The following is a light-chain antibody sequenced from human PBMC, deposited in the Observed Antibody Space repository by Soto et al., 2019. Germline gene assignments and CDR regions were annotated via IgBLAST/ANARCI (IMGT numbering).Light chain of an antibody. J-gene: IGKJ5*01. CDR1: QNIINY. CDR2: AAS. Sequence: DIQMTQSPSSLSASVGDRVTITCRASQNIINYLNWYQQKPGKAPKLLIYAASSLQSGVPSRFSGSESGAVFTLTISSLQPEDFATYYCQQLHSYPITFGQGTRLEIK. V-gene: IGKV1-17*01. CDR3: QQLHSYPIT.